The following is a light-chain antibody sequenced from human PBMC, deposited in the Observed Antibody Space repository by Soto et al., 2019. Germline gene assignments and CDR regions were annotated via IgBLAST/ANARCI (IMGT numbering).Light chain of an antibody. V-gene: IGLV2-23*02. CDR1: SSEAGSYNL. Sequence: QSVLPQPACVSGSPAQWITISCTGTSSEAGSYNLVSWYQQHPGKAPKLMIYEVTKWPSRVSNRFSGSKSGNTASLTISGVEAEDEAVYNWGSYTGSSTFYVFGTGTNVT. J-gene: IGLJ1*01. CDR3: GSYTGSSTFYV. CDR2: EVT.